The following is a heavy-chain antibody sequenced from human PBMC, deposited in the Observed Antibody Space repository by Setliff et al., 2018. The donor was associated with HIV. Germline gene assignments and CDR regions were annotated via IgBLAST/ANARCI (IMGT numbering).Heavy chain of an antibody. CDR2: IYPGDSDT. V-gene: IGHV5-51*01. Sequence: GASLKISCKASGYSFTIYWIGWVRQMPGKGLEWMGVIYPGDSDTRCSPSFQGQVTISADKSITTAYVQWSSLKASDTAMYYCATWTRAETSENFQHWGQGTLVTVSS. J-gene: IGHJ1*01. CDR1: GYSFTIYW. CDR3: ATWTRAETSENFQH. D-gene: IGHD4-17*01.